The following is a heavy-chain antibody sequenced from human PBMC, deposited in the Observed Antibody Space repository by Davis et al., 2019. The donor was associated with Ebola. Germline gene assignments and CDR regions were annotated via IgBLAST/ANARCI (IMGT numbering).Heavy chain of an antibody. V-gene: IGHV6-1*01. J-gene: IGHJ5*02. CDR1: GDSVSSNSAA. CDR2: IYYRSKWSN. D-gene: IGHD5-12*01. CDR3: ARGFNGYDYWFDP. Sequence: PSETLSLTCAISGDSVSSNSAAWSWIRQSPSGGLEWLGRIYYRSKWSNDYAVSVKSRITINADTSKNQFSLQLNSVTPDDTAIYFCARGFNGYDYWFDPWGQGTLVTVSS.